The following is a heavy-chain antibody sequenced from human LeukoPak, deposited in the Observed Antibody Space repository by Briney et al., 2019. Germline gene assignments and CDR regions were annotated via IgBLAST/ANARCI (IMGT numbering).Heavy chain of an antibody. D-gene: IGHD2-21*02. Sequence: PSETLSLTCSVSGGSISSGGYYWSWIRQPPGKRLEWIGYMYYSESTIDNPSLKSRVTMSVDTSKNQFSLKLSSVTAADTAVYYCARGRDHPDYWGQGTLVTVSS. CDR3: ARGRDHPDY. CDR2: MYYSEST. CDR1: GGSISSGGYY. J-gene: IGHJ4*02. V-gene: IGHV4-61*08.